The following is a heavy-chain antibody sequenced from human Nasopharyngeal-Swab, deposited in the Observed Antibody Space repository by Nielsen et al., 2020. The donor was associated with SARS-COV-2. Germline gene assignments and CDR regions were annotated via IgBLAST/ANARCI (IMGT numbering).Heavy chain of an antibody. V-gene: IGHV1-8*01. CDR2: MNPNSGNT. CDR3: ASGGTAY. J-gene: IGHJ4*02. D-gene: IGHD1-1*01. CDR1: GYTFTGSD. Sequence: ASVKVSCKASGYTFTGSDINWVRQATGQGLEWMGWMNPNSGNTGYAQKFKGRVTMTRNTSISTGYMELSGLRFEDTAVYYCASGGTAYWGQGTLVTVSS.